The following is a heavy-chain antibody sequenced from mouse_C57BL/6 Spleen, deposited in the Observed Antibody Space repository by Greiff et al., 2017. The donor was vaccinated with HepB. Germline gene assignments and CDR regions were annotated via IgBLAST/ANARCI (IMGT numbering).Heavy chain of an antibody. CDR2: INPGSGGT. V-gene: IGHV1-54*01. J-gene: IGHJ3*01. CDR1: GYAFTNYL. CDR3: ARDDYDRAAWFAY. D-gene: IGHD2-4*01. Sequence: QVQLQQSGAELVRPGTSVKVSCKASGYAFTNYLIEWVKQRPGQGLEWIGVINPGSGGTNYNEKFKGKATLTADKSSSTAYMQLSSLTSEDSAVYFCARDDYDRAAWFAYWGQGTLVTVSA.